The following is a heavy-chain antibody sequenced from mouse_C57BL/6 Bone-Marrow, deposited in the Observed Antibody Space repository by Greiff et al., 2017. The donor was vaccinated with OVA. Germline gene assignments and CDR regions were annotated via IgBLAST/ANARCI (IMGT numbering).Heavy chain of an antibody. J-gene: IGHJ2*01. D-gene: IGHD2-2*01. Sequence: QVQLQQPGTELVKPGASVKLSCKASGYTFNSYWMHWVKQRPGQGLEWIGNINPSNGGTNYNEKFKSKATLTVDKSYSTAYMQLSSLTSEDSAVYYCARWLWLRRYFDYWGQGTTLTVSS. V-gene: IGHV1-53*01. CDR1: GYTFNSYW. CDR2: INPSNGGT. CDR3: ARWLWLRRYFDY.